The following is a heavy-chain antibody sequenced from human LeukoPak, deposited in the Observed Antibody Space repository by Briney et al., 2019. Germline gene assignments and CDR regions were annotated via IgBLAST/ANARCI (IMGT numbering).Heavy chain of an antibody. D-gene: IGHD3-3*01. CDR3: AKGGVIFGVVIYYFDY. CDR1: GFTFSSYA. CDR2: ISGSGGST. J-gene: IGHJ4*02. Sequence: GGSLRLSCAASGFTFSSYAMSWVRQAPGKGPEWVSAISGSGGSTYYADSVKGRFTISRDNSKNTLYLQMNSLRAEDTAVYYCAKGGVIFGVVIYYFDYWGQGTLVTVSS. V-gene: IGHV3-23*01.